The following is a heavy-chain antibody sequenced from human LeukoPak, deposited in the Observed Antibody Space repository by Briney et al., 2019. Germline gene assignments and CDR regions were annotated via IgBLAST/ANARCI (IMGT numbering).Heavy chain of an antibody. Sequence: GWSLRLSRAASGFTFSSYSMHWVRQAPGTGLEWVSYISSSISTIYCADSVKGRFTISRDNAKNSLYLQMNSLRAEDTAVYYCARPYCSGGSCYLGPFVYWGQGTLVTVSS. J-gene: IGHJ4*02. CDR1: GFTFSSYS. CDR3: ARPYCSGGSCYLGPFVY. D-gene: IGHD2-15*01. V-gene: IGHV3-48*01. CDR2: ISSSISTI.